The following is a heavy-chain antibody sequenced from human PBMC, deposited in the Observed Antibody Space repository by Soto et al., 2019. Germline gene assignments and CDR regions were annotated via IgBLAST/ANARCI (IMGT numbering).Heavy chain of an antibody. CDR3: AREGDSGSYYFDY. V-gene: IGHV3-7*05. CDR2: IKQDGSEK. Sequence: GGSLRLSCAASGFTFSSYWMSWVRQAPGKGLEWVANIKQDGSEKYYVDSVKGRFTISRDNAKNSLYLQMNSLRAEDTAVYYCAREGDSGSYYFDYWGQGTLVTVSS. CDR1: GFTFSSYW. J-gene: IGHJ4*02. D-gene: IGHD1-26*01.